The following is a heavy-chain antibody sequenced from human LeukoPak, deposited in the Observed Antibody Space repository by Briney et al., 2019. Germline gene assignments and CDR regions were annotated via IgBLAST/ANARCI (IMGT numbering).Heavy chain of an antibody. CDR2: IRYDGSNK. CDR3: AKGITMIVVVIEYFDY. J-gene: IGHJ4*02. V-gene: IGHV3-30*02. D-gene: IGHD3-22*01. Sequence: GESLKISCQGSGYSFTSYWIGWVRQAPGKGLEWVAFIRYDGSNKYYADSVKGRFTISRDNSKNTLYLQMNSLRAEDTAVYYCAKGITMIVVVIEYFDYWGQGTLVTVSS. CDR1: GYSFTSYW.